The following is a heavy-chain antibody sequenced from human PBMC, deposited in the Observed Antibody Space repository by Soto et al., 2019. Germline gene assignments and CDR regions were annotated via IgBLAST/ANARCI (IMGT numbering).Heavy chain of an antibody. D-gene: IGHD3-16*02. V-gene: IGHV4-34*01. CDR3: ARQDYDYVWGSYRFNWFDP. Sequence: SETLSLTCAVYGGSFSGYYWSWIRQPPGKGLEWIGEINHSGSTNYNPSLKSRVTISVDTSKNQFSLKLSSVTAADTAVYYCARQDYDYVWGSYRFNWFDPWGQGTLVTVSS. CDR2: INHSGST. CDR1: GGSFSGYY. J-gene: IGHJ5*02.